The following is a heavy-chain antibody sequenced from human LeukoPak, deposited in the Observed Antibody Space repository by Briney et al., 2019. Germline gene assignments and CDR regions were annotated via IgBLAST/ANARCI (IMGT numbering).Heavy chain of an antibody. CDR2: IIPILGIA. CDR1: GGTFSSYT. D-gene: IGHD2-2*01. CDR3: ASTIYCSSTSCTRGSYWFDP. J-gene: IGHJ5*02. Sequence: SVKVSCKASGGTFSSYTISWVRQAPGQGLEWMGRIIPILGIANYAQKFPGRVTITADKSTSTAYMELSSLRSEDTAVYYCASTIYCSSTSCTRGSYWFDPWGQGTLVTVSS. V-gene: IGHV1-69*02.